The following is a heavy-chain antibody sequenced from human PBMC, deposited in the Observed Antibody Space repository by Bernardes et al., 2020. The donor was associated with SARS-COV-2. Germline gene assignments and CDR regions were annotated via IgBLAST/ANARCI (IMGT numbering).Heavy chain of an antibody. CDR3: ATAPHYYYGLDV. CDR1: KFTVSNNY. Sequence: SLSLSCEASKFTVSNNYMSWVRQAPGKGLEWVSLLYSGGTTYYADSVKGRFTVSRDNSKNTLFLQMSDLRAEDTAIYYCATAPHYYYGLDVWGQGTAVTVSS. V-gene: IGHV3-53*01. J-gene: IGHJ6*02. CDR2: LYSGGTT.